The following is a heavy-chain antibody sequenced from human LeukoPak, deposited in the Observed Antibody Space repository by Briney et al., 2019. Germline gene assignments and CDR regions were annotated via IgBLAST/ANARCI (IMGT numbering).Heavy chain of an antibody. CDR1: GGSFSGYY. Sequence: SETLSLTCAVYGGSFSGYYWSWIRQPPGKGLEWIGEINHSGSTNYNPSLKSRVTISVDTSKNQFSLKLSSVTAADTAVYYCARGRKGWGNYYYYYMDIWGKGTTVTVSS. V-gene: IGHV4-34*01. CDR3: ARGRKGWGNYYYYYMDI. CDR2: INHSGST. J-gene: IGHJ6*03. D-gene: IGHD7-27*01.